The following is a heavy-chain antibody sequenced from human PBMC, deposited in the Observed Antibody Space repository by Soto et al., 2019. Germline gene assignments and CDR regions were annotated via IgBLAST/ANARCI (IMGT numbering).Heavy chain of an antibody. D-gene: IGHD6-19*01. V-gene: IGHV4-31*03. CDR2: IYYSGST. CDR1: GGSISSGGYY. Sequence: QVQLQESGPGLVKPSQTLSLTCTVSGGSISSGGYYWSWIRQHPGKGLEWIGYIYYSGSTYYNPSLKSRVTISVDTSKNQFSLKPSSVTAADTAVYYCARGEVVAVAGTGWFDPWGQGTLVTVSS. CDR3: ARGEVVAVAGTGWFDP. J-gene: IGHJ5*02.